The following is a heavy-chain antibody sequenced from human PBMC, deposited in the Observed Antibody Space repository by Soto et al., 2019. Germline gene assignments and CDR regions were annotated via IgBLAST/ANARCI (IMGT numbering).Heavy chain of an antibody. Sequence: PSETLSLTCTVSGGSVSSGSYYWSWIRQPPGKGLEWIGYIYYSGSTNYNPSLKSRVTISVDTSENQFSLKLSSVTAADTAVYYCARVYRIKYYYGMDVWGQGTTVTVSS. CDR1: GGSVSSGSYY. CDR2: IYYSGST. V-gene: IGHV4-61*01. CDR3: ARVYRIKYYYGMDV. J-gene: IGHJ6*02.